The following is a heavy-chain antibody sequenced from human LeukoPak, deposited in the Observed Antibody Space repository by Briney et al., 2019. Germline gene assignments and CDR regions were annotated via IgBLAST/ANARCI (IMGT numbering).Heavy chain of an antibody. D-gene: IGHD2-15*01. Sequence: PSETLSLTCTVSGGSISSGGYYWSWIRQHPGKGLEWIGYIYYSGSTYYNPSLKSRVTISVDTSKNQFSLKPSSVTAADTAVYYCARVALGGYCSGGSCFNWFDPWGQGTLVTVSS. CDR2: IYYSGST. V-gene: IGHV4-31*03. CDR1: GGSISSGGYY. CDR3: ARVALGGYCSGGSCFNWFDP. J-gene: IGHJ5*02.